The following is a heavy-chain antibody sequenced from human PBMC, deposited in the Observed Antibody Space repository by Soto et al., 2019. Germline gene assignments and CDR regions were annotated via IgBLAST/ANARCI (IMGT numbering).Heavy chain of an antibody. V-gene: IGHV1-8*01. J-gene: IGHJ6*02. CDR3: ARVISIFGVILSAMDV. Sequence: ASVKVSCKASGYIFTTYEINWVRQASGKGLEWMGWMNPTSGYAVSAQKFRGRVNMTRDTSISTAYMELSGLRSDDTAVYYCARVISIFGVILSAMDVWGQATTVTVSS. CDR1: GYIFTTYE. D-gene: IGHD3-3*02. CDR2: MNPTSGYA.